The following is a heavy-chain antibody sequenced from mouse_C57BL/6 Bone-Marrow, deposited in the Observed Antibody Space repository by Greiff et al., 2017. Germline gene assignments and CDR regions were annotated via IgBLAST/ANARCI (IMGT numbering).Heavy chain of an antibody. D-gene: IGHD3-3*01. J-gene: IGHJ2*01. CDR2: ISSGGSYT. V-gene: IGHV5-6*01. CDR1: GFTFSSYG. CDR3: ARLGDYYLDY. Sequence: EVKLVESGGDLVKPGGSLKLSCAASGFTFSSYGMSWVRQTPDTRLEWVATISSGGSYTYYPDSVKGRFTLARDNTKNTRYLQMSSLKSEDTAMYYCARLGDYYLDYWGQGTTLTVSS.